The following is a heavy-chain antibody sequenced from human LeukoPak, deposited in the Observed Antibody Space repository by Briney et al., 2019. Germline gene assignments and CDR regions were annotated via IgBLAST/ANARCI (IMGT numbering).Heavy chain of an antibody. CDR2: INPSGGST. J-gene: IGHJ4*02. V-gene: IGHV1-46*01. D-gene: IGHD4-17*01. Sequence: ASVKVSCKASGYTFTSYYMHWVRPAPAKGLEWMGIINPSGGSTSYAQKFQGRVTMTRDTSTSTVYMELSSLRSEDTAVYYCARPLHGDYPGYWGQGTLVTVSS. CDR3: ARPLHGDYPGY. CDR1: GYTFTSYY.